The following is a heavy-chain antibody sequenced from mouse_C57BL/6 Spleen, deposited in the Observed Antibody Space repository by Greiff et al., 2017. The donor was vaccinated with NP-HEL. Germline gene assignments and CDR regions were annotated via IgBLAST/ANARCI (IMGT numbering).Heavy chain of an antibody. CDR2: INPNNGGT. J-gene: IGHJ4*01. CDR3: ARYDYDANYAMDY. CDR1: GYTFTDYN. D-gene: IGHD2-4*01. V-gene: IGHV1-18*01. Sequence: EVQLQQSGPELVKPGASVKIPCKASGYTFTDYNMDWVKQSHGKSLEWIGDINPNNGGTSYNQKFKGKATLTVDKSSSTAYMELRSLTSEDTAVYYCARYDYDANYAMDYWGQGTSVTVSS.